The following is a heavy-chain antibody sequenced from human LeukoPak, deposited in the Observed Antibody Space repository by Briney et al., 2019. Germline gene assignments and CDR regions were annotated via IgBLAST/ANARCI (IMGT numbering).Heavy chain of an antibody. D-gene: IGHD2-2*01. CDR3: ARAGYCSSTSCYDYYYYGMDV. CDR1: GYTFTSYG. V-gene: IGHV1-18*01. Sequence: EASVKVPCKASGYTFTSYGISWVRQAPGQGLEWMGWISAYNGNTNYAQKLQGRVTMTTDTSTSSAYMELRSLRSDDTAVYYCARAGYCSSTSCYDYYYYGMDVWGQGTTVTVSS. J-gene: IGHJ6*02. CDR2: ISAYNGNT.